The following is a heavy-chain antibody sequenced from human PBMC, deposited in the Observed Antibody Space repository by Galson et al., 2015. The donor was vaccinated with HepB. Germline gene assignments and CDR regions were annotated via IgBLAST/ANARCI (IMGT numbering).Heavy chain of an antibody. CDR3: ARIGSGWYFEN. CDR2: IFYSGYT. V-gene: IGHV4-61*08. J-gene: IGHJ4*02. CDR1: GGSLSTDVYY. Sequence: ETLSLTCTVSGGSLSTDVYYWHWVRQPPGKGLESIGYIFYSGYTDYNPSLKSRVAISLDTSKNQFSLKLNSVTAADTAVYYCARIGSGWYFENWGQGTLVTVSS. D-gene: IGHD6-19*01.